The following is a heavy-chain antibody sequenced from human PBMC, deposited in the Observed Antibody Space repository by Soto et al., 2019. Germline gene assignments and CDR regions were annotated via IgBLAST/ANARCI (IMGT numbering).Heavy chain of an antibody. CDR1: GYTFTSYA. CDR3: ARVKGSGYHNWFDP. D-gene: IGHD3-22*01. J-gene: IGHJ5*02. V-gene: IGHV1-3*01. CDR2: INAGNGNT. Sequence: GASVKVSCKASGYTFTSYAMHWVRQAPGQRLEWMGWINAGNGNTKYSQKFQGRVTITRDTSASTAYMELRRLRSDDTAVYYCARVKGSGYHNWFDPWGQGTLVTVSS.